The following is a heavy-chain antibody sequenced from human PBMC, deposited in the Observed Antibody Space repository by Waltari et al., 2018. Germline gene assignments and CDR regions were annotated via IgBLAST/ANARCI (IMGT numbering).Heavy chain of an antibody. CDR1: GFNFNDYW. Sequence: EVQLVESGGGLVQPGGSLRLSCAASGFNFNDYWMHWIRQDPEQGLVGVSNISTEGTIRNHAESVKGRFTSSRDNTKNTLYLQMNSLRPEDTAVYYCARVGYPSSSLAFDIWGQGTMVTVSS. V-gene: IGHV3-74*01. J-gene: IGHJ3*02. CDR2: ISTEGTIR. CDR3: ARVGYPSSSLAFDI. D-gene: IGHD6-6*01.